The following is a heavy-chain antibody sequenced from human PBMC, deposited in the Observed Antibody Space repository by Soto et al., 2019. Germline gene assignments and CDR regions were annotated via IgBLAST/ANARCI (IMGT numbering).Heavy chain of an antibody. CDR1: GFTFTNYA. Sequence: EVQLVESGGGLVQPGGSLRLSCAASGFTFTNYAMHWVRQAPGKGLEYVSAISSNGGSTYYANSVKGRFTISRDNSKKTLYLQMGSLRAEDMAVYYCARGPALFDYWGQGTLVTVSS. CDR2: ISSNGGST. J-gene: IGHJ4*02. V-gene: IGHV3-64*01. CDR3: ARGPALFDY.